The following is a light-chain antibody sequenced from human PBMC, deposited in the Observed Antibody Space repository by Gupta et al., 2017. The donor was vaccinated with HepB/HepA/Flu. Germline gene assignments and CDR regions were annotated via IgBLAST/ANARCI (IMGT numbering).Light chain of an antibody. CDR3: SSYTISTLHVL. CDR2: DVG. J-gene: IGLJ2*01. CDR1: SGDIGGFNY. Sequence: QSVLTQPASVSGSLGQSITISCTGTSGDIGGFNYVSWYQQHPGKAPKLMIYDVGDRPSGVSNRFSGSKSGNTASLTISGLQAEDEADYYCSSYTISTLHVLFGGGTKLTVL. V-gene: IGLV2-14*03.